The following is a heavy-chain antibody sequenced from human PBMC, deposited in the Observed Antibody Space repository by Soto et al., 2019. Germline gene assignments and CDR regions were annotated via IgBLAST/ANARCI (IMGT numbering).Heavy chain of an antibody. V-gene: IGHV3-30*18. D-gene: IGHD3-10*01. CDR1: GFTFSSYG. Sequence: GGSLRLSCAASGFTFSSYGMHWVRQAPGKGLEWVAVISYDGSNKYYADSVKGRFTISRDNSKNTLYLQMNSLRAEDTAVYYCAKDGRDLWFGEFGDQPGIQIYYYYMDVWGKGTTVTVSS. CDR2: ISYDGSNK. CDR3: AKDGRDLWFGEFGDQPGIQIYYYYMDV. J-gene: IGHJ6*03.